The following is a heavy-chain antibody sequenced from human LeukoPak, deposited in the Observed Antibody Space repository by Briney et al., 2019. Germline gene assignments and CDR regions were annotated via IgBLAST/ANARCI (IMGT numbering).Heavy chain of an antibody. CDR3: ARFDRSWYYFDY. CDR1: GFTFSNYA. V-gene: IGHV3-48*03. CDR2: ISGSGDTI. Sequence: GGSLRLSCTGSGFTFSNYAMNWVRQAPGKGLEWVSYISGSGDTIYCADSVKGRITISRDNAKTSLYLQMNNLRAEDTALYYCARFDRSWYYFDYWGPGTLVTVSS. J-gene: IGHJ4*02. D-gene: IGHD6-13*01.